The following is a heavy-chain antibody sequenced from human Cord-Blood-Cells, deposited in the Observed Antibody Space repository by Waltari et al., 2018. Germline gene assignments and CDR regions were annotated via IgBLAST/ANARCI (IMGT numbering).Heavy chain of an antibody. CDR1: GGTFSSYA. Sequence: QVQLVQSGAEVKKPGSSVKVPCKASGGTFSSYALSWVRQAPGQGLEWMGRISPILGIANYAQKFQGRVTITADKSTSTAYMELSSLRSEDTAVYYCARGPPDIVGATLDYWGQGTLVTVSS. V-gene: IGHV1-69*09. D-gene: IGHD1-26*01. CDR2: ISPILGIA. J-gene: IGHJ4*02. CDR3: ARGPPDIVGATLDY.